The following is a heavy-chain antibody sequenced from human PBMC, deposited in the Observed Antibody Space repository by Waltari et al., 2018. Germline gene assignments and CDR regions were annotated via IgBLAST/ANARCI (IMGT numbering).Heavy chain of an antibody. J-gene: IGHJ4*02. V-gene: IGHV1-24*01. CDR1: GYTLTELS. CDR2: LCPEDGET. Sequence: QVQLVQSGAEVKKPGASVKVSCKVSGYTLTELSMHWVRQAPGKGLEWMGGLCPEDGETIYAQKFQGRVTMTEDTATDTAYMERSSLRSEDTAVYYCATPGDYGGITPTNWGQGTLVTVSS. CDR3: ATPGDYGGITPTN. D-gene: IGHD4-17*01.